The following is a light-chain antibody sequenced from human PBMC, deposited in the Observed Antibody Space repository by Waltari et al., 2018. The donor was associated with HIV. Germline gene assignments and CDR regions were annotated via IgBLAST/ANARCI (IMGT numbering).Light chain of an antibody. Sequence: QSALTQPRSVSGAPGPSVTISCTGPARDIGYFDSVSWYQQYPGQAPNVIIYEVFQRPSGVPDRFTASKSGITAALTIAGLQDEDEADYYCCSYAGTYTYVFGSGTTVTVL. CDR3: CSYAGTYTYV. J-gene: IGLJ1*01. V-gene: IGLV2-11*01. CDR2: EVF. CDR1: ARDIGYFDS.